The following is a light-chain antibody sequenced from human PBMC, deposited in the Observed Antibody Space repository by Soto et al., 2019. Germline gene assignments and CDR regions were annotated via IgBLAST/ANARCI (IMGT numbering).Light chain of an antibody. V-gene: IGLV2-11*01. CDR1: SSDVGGYNY. CDR2: DVS. Sequence: QSALTQPRSVSGSPGQSVTISCTGTSSDVGGYNYVSWYQHHPGKAPKLMIYDVSERPSGVPDRFSGSKSGNTASLTISGLQAEDEADYYCCSYGGSYALDVFGTGTQLTVL. J-gene: IGLJ1*01. CDR3: CSYGGSYALDV.